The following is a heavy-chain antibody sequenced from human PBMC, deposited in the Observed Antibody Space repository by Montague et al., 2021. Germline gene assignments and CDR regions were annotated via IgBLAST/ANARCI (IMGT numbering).Heavy chain of an antibody. CDR2: IYSSGGT. D-gene: IGHD3-9*01. CDR1: GGSISHYY. V-gene: IGHV4-59*01. CDR3: ARRTDILPGYYDY. J-gene: IGHJ4*02. Sequence: SETLSLTCAVSGGSISHYYWSWIRQPPGKGLEWIGYIYSSGGTNYNPSLKSRVTLSLDAAKNHFSLRLSSVTAADTAVYYCARRTDILPGYYDYWGQGTLVTVSS.